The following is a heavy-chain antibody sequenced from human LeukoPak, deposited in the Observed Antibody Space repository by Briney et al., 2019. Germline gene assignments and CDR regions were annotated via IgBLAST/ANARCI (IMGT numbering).Heavy chain of an antibody. V-gene: IGHV3-7*01. Sequence: GGSLRLSCAASGFTFSSNWMSWVRQAPGKGLEWVANIKYDGGEKYYVDPVKGRFTISRDNAKNPVYLQMNSLRAEDTAVYYCAKGSHSGAYDYWGQGTLVTVSS. CDR2: IKYDGGEK. D-gene: IGHD6-19*01. CDR3: AKGSHSGAYDY. J-gene: IGHJ4*02. CDR1: GFTFSSNW.